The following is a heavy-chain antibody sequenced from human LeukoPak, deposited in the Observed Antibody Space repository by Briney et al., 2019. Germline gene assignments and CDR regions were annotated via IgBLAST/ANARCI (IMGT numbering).Heavy chain of an antibody. V-gene: IGHV5-51*01. CDR3: ARQLRKYSHMSDY. D-gene: IGHD6-6*01. J-gene: IGHJ4*02. CDR1: GYSFPSYW. CDR2: IYPGDSDT. Sequence: GESLKISFKGSGYSFPSYWIGGVRQMPGKGVEWVGIIYPGDSDTRYSPSFQGQVTISADKSISTAYLQWSSLKASDTAMYYCARQLRKYSHMSDYWGQGTLVTVSS.